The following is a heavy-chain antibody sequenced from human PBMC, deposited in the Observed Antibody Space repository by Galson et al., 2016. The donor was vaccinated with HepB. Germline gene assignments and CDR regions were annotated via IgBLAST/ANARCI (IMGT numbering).Heavy chain of an antibody. CDR2: TYYRSKWYN. Sequence: CAISGDSVSSNSVTWSWIRQSLSRGLEWLGRTYYRSKWYNDYAVSVKSRITINPDTSKNQFSLHLNSVTPEDTAVYYCARSGGPLGTYMVVDHFDYWGQGTLVTVSS. CDR1: GDSVSSNSVT. V-gene: IGHV6-1*01. D-gene: IGHD5-18*01. CDR3: ARSGGPLGTYMVVDHFDY. J-gene: IGHJ4*02.